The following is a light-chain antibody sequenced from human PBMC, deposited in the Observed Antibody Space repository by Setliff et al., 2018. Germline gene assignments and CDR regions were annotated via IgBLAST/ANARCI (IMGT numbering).Light chain of an antibody. CDR1: SSDIGNYDL. CDR3: CSYAGNSLYV. J-gene: IGLJ1*01. CDR2: EVD. V-gene: IGLV2-23*02. Sequence: ALTQPASVSGSPGQSITISCTGTSSDIGNYDLVSWYQHSPGEAPKLLIYEVDERPSGVSNRFSGSKSGNTASLTISGLQAEDGADYSCCSYAGNSLYVFGTGTKVTVL.